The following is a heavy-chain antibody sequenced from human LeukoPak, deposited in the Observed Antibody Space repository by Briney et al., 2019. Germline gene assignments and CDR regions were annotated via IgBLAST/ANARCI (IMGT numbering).Heavy chain of an antibody. D-gene: IGHD2-21*02. CDR3: ARDASPYCGGDCYPKYNWFDP. V-gene: IGHV1-2*02. CDR2: INPNSGGT. Sequence: ASVKVSCKASGYTFTGYYMHWVRQAPGQGLEWMGWINPNSGGTNYAQKFQGRVTMTRDTSISTAYMELSRLRSDGTAVYYCARDASPYCGGDCYPKYNWFDPWGQGTLVTVSS. CDR1: GYTFTGYY. J-gene: IGHJ5*02.